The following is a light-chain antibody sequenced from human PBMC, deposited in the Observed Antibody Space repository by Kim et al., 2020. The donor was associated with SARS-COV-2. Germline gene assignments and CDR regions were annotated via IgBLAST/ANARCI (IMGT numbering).Light chain of an antibody. V-gene: IGLV3-1*01. J-gene: IGLJ1*01. Sequence: SYELTQPPSVSVSPGQTASITCSGDKLGDKYACWYQQKPGQSPVLVIYQDSKRPSGIPERFSGSNSGNTATLTISGTQAMDEADYYCQACDSSTYVFGT. CDR1: KLGDKY. CDR2: QDS. CDR3: QACDSSTYV.